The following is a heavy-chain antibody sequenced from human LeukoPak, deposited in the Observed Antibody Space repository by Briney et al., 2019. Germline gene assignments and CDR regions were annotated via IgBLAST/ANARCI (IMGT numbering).Heavy chain of an antibody. CDR3: AREGIHYGVTVY. J-gene: IGHJ4*02. V-gene: IGHV1-2*06. Sequence: ASVKVSCKASGYTFTGYYMHWVRQAPGQGLEWMGRINPNSGGTNYAQKFQGRVTMTRDTSISTAYMELRSLRSDDTAVYYCAREGIHYGVTVYWGQGTLVTVSS. CDR2: INPNSGGT. D-gene: IGHD4-17*01. CDR1: GYTFTGYY.